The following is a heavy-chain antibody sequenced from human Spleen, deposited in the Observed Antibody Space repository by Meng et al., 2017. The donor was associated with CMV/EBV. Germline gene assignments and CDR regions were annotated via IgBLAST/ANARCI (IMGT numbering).Heavy chain of an antibody. CDR1: GYTFTSYG. CDR2: ISAYNGNT. J-gene: IGHJ5*02. CDR3: ARAGDKARGRGYKEFDP. V-gene: IGHV1-18*01. Sequence: ASVKVSCKASGYTFTSYGISWVRQAPGQGLEWMGWISAYNGNTNYAQKFQGRVTMTRNTSISTAYMELSSLRSEDTAVYYCARAGDKARGRGYKEFDPWGQGTLVTVSS. D-gene: IGHD5-24*01.